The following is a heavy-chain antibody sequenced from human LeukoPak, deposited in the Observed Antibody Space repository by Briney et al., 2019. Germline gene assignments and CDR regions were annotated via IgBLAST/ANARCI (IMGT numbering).Heavy chain of an antibody. CDR1: GYTFTGYY. V-gene: IGHV1-2*02. CDR3: ARDESSTSGGSWFDP. CDR2: INPNSGRT. D-gene: IGHD2-2*01. Sequence: ASVKVSCKASGYTFTGYYTHWVRQAPGQGLEWMGWINPNSGRTNYAQKFQGRVTMTRDTSISTAYMELSRLRSDDTAVYYCARDESSTSGGSWFDPWGQGTLVTVSS. J-gene: IGHJ5*02.